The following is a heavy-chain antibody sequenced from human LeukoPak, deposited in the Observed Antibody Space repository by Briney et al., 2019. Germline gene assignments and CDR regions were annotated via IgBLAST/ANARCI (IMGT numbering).Heavy chain of an antibody. D-gene: IGHD6-6*01. Sequence: PGGSLRLSCAASGFTFSSYAMSWVRQAPGKGLEWVGRIKSKTDGGTTDYAAPVKGRFTISRDDSKNTLYLQVNNLKTEDTAVYYCTTDRSIAARPLFGYWGQGILVTVSS. CDR1: GFTFSSYA. CDR2: IKSKTDGGTT. V-gene: IGHV3-15*01. CDR3: TTDRSIAARPLFGY. J-gene: IGHJ4*02.